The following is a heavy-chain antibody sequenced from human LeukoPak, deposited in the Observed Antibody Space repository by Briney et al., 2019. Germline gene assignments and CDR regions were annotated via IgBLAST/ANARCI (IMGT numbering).Heavy chain of an antibody. CDR2: IKSKTDGGTT. Sequence: GGSLRLSCAASGSTFNNAWMSWGRQAPGKGPEWVGRIKSKTDGGTTNYAAPVKGRFTISRDDSKNTLYLQMNSLKTEHTAVYYCTTDSPIISSYYYGMDVWGKGTTVTVP. V-gene: IGHV3-15*01. CDR3: TTDSPIISSYYYGMDV. J-gene: IGHJ6*04. CDR1: GSTFNNAW. D-gene: IGHD2-21*01.